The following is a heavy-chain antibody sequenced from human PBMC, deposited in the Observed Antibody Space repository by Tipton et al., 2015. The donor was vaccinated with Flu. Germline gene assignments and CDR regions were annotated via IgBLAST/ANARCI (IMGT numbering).Heavy chain of an antibody. CDR2: IFHSGNT. J-gene: IGHJ5*02. CDR1: GYSIRSSNYY. D-gene: IGHD4-11*01. V-gene: IGHV4-38-2*01. Sequence: TLSLTCAVSGYSIRSSNYYWGWIRQPPGKGLGWIGNIFHSGNTYHNPSLKSRVTISIDTSKNQFSLKLSSVTAADTAVYYCARRDYSNYVSEPKNWFDPWGQGALVTVSS. CDR3: ARRDYSNYVSEPKNWFDP.